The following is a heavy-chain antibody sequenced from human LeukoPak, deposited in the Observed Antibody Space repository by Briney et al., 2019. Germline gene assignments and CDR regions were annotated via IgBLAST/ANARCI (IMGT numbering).Heavy chain of an antibody. CDR1: GGSFSGYY. J-gene: IGHJ6*03. CDR2: INHSGST. D-gene: IGHD1-7*01. Sequence: SETLSLTCAVYGGSFSGYYWSWIRQPPGKGLEWIGEINHSGSTNYNPSLKSRVTISVDTSKNQFSLKLSSVTAADTAVYYCARGLRTTWDYMDVWGKGTTVTVSS. V-gene: IGHV4-34*01. CDR3: ARGLRTTWDYMDV.